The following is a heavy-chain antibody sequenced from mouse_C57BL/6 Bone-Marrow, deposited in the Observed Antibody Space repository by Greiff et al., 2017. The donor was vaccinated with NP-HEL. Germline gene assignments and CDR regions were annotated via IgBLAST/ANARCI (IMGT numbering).Heavy chain of an antibody. V-gene: IGHV14-2*01. Sequence: EVQLQQSGAELVKPGASVKLSCTASGFNIKDYYMHWVKQRTEQGLEWIGRIDPEDGDTKYAPKFQGKATITADTSSNTAYLQLSSLTSEDTAVYYCARPYLLSRDYWGQGTTLTVSS. CDR3: ARPYLLSRDY. D-gene: IGHD2-1*01. J-gene: IGHJ2*01. CDR1: GFNIKDYY. CDR2: IDPEDGDT.